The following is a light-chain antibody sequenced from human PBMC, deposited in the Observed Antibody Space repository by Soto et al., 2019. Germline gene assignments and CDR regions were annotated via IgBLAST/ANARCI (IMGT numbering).Light chain of an antibody. J-gene: IGLJ1*01. CDR3: ISYTDRQSYL. V-gene: IGLV2-8*01. CDR2: EVV. Sequence: QSALTPPPSSSGSPGQSVTISCPGTKNDIGVYDFVSWHQHHPGKAPRLIIYEVVQRPSGVPDRFSGSKSGITASLTISGLQTEDEADYYCISYTDRQSYLFGTGTKGTVL. CDR1: KNDIGVYDF.